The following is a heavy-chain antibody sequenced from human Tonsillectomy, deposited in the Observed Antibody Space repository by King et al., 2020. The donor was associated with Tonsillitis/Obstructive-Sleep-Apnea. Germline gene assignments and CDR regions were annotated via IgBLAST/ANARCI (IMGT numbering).Heavy chain of an antibody. V-gene: IGHV2-5*02. CDR3: VHQGYCSSTTCYIGKIDWFDP. J-gene: IGHJ5*02. Sequence: ITLQESGPTLVKPTQTLTLTCTFSGFSLNTSGVGVGWIRQPPGKALEWLAVIYWDDDKRYSPSLKSRLTITKDTSKNQVVLTMTNMDPVDTATYYCVHQGYCSSTTCYIGKIDWFDPWGQGTLVTVSS. CDR2: IYWDDDK. CDR1: GFSLNTSGVG. D-gene: IGHD2-2*02.